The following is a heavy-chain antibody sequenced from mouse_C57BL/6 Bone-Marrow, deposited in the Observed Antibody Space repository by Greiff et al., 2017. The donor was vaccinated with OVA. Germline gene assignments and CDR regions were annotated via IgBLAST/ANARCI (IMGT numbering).Heavy chain of an antibody. Sequence: EVQLQQSGPELVKPGASVKISCKASGYTFTDYYMNWVKQSHGKSLEWIGDINPNNGGTSYNQKFKGKATLTVDKSSSTAYMELRSLTSEDSAVYYCAKLTGTCNYFDYWGQGTTLTVSS. D-gene: IGHD4-1*01. CDR2: INPNNGGT. J-gene: IGHJ2*01. V-gene: IGHV1-26*01. CDR1: GYTFTDYY. CDR3: AKLTGTCNYFDY.